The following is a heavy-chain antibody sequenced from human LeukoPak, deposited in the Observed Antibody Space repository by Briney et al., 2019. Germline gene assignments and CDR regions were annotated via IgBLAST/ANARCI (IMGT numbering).Heavy chain of an antibody. J-gene: IGHJ4*02. Sequence: SETLSLTCAVYGGSFSGYYWSWIRQPPGKGLEWIGEINHSGSTNYNPSLKSRVTMSVDTSKNQFSLKLSSVTAADTAVYYCARDSSEYYFDYWGQGTLVTVSS. V-gene: IGHV4-34*01. D-gene: IGHD6-19*01. CDR3: ARDSSEYYFDY. CDR2: INHSGST. CDR1: GGSFSGYY.